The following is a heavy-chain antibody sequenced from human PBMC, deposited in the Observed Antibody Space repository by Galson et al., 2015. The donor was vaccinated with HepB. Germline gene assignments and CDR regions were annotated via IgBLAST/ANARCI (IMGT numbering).Heavy chain of an antibody. V-gene: IGHV3-73*01. CDR1: GFTFSGSA. CDR3: VRLGDLSGYSSR. CDR2: IRSKASNYGA. D-gene: IGHD6-13*01. J-gene: IGHJ4*02. Sequence: SLRLSCAASGFTFSGSAIHWVRQASGKGPEWIGRIRSKASNYGALYVPSLKGRFTISRDDSKNMAYLHMRSLKTDDTAVYYCVRLGDLSGYSSRWGQGTLVTVSS.